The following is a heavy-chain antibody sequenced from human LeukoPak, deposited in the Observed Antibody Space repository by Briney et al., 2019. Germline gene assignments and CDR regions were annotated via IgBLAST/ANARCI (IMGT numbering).Heavy chain of an antibody. J-gene: IGHJ4*02. CDR2: ISSRVEST. CDR1: GFTLSSYS. CDR3: AKVGLTVTTILDYFDY. D-gene: IGHD4-11*01. Sequence: PGGSLRLSCEASGFTLSSYSMSWVRQAPGKGLEWVSAISSRVESTYYADSVKGRFTISRDNSKNTLFLQMNSLRAEDTAVYYCAKVGLTVTTILDYFDYWGQGTLVTVSS. V-gene: IGHV3-23*01.